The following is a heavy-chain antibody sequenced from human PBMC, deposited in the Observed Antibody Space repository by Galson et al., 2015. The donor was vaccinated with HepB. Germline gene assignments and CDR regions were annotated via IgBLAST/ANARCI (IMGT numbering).Heavy chain of an antibody. D-gene: IGHD3-3*02. J-gene: IGHJ5*01. CDR2: MNTNNGDV. CDR1: GYTFTTFD. CDR3: ARGTGESIIIFGVLVRSRLFDS. Sequence: SVKVSCKASGYTFTTFDINWVRQAAGQGLEWVGWMNTNNGDVGYAQKFRGRVTMTRDTSMKTVYMELHGVTSEDTAVYYCARGTGESIIIFGVLVRSRLFDSWGQGTPVIVSS. V-gene: IGHV1-8*01.